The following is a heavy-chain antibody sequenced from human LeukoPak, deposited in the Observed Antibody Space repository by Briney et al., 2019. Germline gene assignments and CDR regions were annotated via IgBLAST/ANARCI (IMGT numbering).Heavy chain of an antibody. CDR1: GGSFSGYY. CDR2: INHSGST. J-gene: IGHJ4*02. CDR3: GEGIYFDY. D-gene: IGHD6-13*01. V-gene: IGHV4-34*01. Sequence: SETLSLTCAVYGGSFSGYYWSWIRQPPGKGLEWIGEINHSGSTNYNPSLKSRVTISVDTSKNQFSLKLSSVTAADTAVYYCGEGIYFDYWGQGTLVTVSS.